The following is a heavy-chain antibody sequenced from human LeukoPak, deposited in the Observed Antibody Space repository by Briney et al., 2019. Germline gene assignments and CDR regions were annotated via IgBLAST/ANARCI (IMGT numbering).Heavy chain of an antibody. CDR2: IGWNSGGI. D-gene: IGHD4-11*01. CDR1: GFTFDDYA. Sequence: PGRSLRLSCAASGFTFDDYAMHWVRQVPGKGLEWVSGIGWNSGGIGYADSVKGRFTISRDNAKNSLYLQVNSLRPEDTALFYCVKGTTFDAFDMWGQGTMVTVSS. CDR3: VKGTTFDAFDM. V-gene: IGHV3-9*01. J-gene: IGHJ3*02.